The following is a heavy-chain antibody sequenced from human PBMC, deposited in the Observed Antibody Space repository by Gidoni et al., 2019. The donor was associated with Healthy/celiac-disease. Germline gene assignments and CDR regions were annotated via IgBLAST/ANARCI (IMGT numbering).Heavy chain of an antibody. J-gene: IGHJ6*02. CDR3: AKDLRGITIFGAAHYYYYYGMDV. D-gene: IGHD3-3*01. V-gene: IGHV3-30*18. CDR2: ISYDGSNK. Sequence: QVQLVESGGGVVQPGRSLRLSCAALGFTFCTYVMHWVRPAPGKGLEWVAVISYDGSNKYYADTVKGRFTISRDNSKNTLYLQMNSLRAEDTAVYYCAKDLRGITIFGAAHYYYYYGMDVWGQGTTVTVSS. CDR1: GFTFCTYV.